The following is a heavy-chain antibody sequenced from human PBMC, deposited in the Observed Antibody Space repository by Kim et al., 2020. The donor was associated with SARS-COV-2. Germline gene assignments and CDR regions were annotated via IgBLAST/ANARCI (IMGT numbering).Heavy chain of an antibody. CDR3: ARGSVIAAAGVFDY. Sequence: NPSLKSRVTISVDTSKNQFSLKLSSVTAADTAVYYCARGSVIAAAGVFDYWGQGTLVTVSS. J-gene: IGHJ4*02. V-gene: IGHV4-34*01. D-gene: IGHD6-13*01.